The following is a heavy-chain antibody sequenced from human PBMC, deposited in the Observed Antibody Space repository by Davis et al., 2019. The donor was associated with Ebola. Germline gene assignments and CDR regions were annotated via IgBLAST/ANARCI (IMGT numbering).Heavy chain of an antibody. D-gene: IGHD6-13*01. CDR1: GGSFSGYY. CDR3: ASGSWYSYYGMDV. CDR2: IYYSGST. Sequence: MPSETLSLTCAVYGGSFSGYYWSWIRQPPGKGLEWIGYIYYSGSTNYNPSLKSRVTISVDTSKNQFSLKLSSVTAADTAVYYCASGSWYSYYGMDVRGQGTTVTVSS. J-gene: IGHJ6*02. V-gene: IGHV4-34*11.